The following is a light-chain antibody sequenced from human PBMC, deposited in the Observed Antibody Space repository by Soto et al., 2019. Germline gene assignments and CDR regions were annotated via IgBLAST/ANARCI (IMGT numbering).Light chain of an antibody. V-gene: IGKV3-20*01. CDR1: QSVSSSY. Sequence: EIVLTQSPGTLSLSPGERATLSCRASQSVSSSYLAWYQQKPGQAPRLLISGASSRATGIPDRFSGGGSGTDFTLTISRLEPEDFALYYCHQYGYSPRTFSQGTKLEIK. CDR3: HQYGYSPRT. CDR2: GAS. J-gene: IGKJ2*01.